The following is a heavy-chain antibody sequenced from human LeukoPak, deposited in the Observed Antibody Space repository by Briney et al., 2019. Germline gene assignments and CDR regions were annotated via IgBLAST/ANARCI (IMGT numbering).Heavy chain of an antibody. CDR1: GGSISSSRDY. CDR3: ARGESSGWLDY. V-gene: IGHV4-39*01. Sequence: SETLSLTCTVSGGSISSSRDYWAWLRQPPGKGLEWIANIYYSGSTYYSPSLKSRVTISVDTSKNQFSLKLSSVTAADTAVYYCARGESSGWLDYWGQGTLVTVSS. J-gene: IGHJ4*02. CDR2: IYYSGST. D-gene: IGHD6-19*01.